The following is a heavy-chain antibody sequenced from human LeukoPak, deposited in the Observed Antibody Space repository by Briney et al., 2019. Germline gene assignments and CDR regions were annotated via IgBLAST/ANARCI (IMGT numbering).Heavy chain of an antibody. D-gene: IGHD6-13*01. V-gene: IGHV3-9*01. CDR2: ISWNSASV. CDR3: AKDYGYSSSWYDY. J-gene: IGHJ4*02. CDR1: GFTFDDYG. Sequence: GRSLRLSCEASGFTFDDYGMHWVRQAPGKGLEWVSTISWNSASVGYVDSVKGRFTISRDNAKKTLYLLVNSLRPEDTALYYCAKDYGYSSSWYDYWGQGTLVTVSS.